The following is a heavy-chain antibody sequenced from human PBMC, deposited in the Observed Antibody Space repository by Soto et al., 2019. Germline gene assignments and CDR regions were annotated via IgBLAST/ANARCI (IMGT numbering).Heavy chain of an antibody. J-gene: IGHJ4*02. CDR1: GFTFSSYG. CDR3: ARSHSHYYDSSGYYGDY. D-gene: IGHD3-22*01. CDR2: IWYDGSNK. V-gene: IGHV3-33*01. Sequence: QVQLAESGGGVVQPGRSLRLSCAASGFTFSSYGMHWVRQAPGKGLEWVAVIWYDGSNKYYADSVKGRFTISRDNSKNTLYLQMNSLRAEDTAVYYCARSHSHYYDSSGYYGDYWGQGTLVTVSS.